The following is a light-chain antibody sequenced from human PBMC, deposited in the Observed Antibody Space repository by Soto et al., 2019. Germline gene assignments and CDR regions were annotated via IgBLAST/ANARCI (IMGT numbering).Light chain of an antibody. CDR1: SSDVGGYNY. J-gene: IGLJ1*01. CDR3: SSYTSSSTGV. CDR2: DVS. V-gene: IGLV2-14*01. Sequence: QSALTQPASVSGSPGQSITISCTGTSSDVGGYNYVSWYQQHPGKAPKLMIYDVSNRPSRVSNRFSGSKSGNTASLTISELQAEDEADYYCSSYTSSSTGVFGTGTKLTVL.